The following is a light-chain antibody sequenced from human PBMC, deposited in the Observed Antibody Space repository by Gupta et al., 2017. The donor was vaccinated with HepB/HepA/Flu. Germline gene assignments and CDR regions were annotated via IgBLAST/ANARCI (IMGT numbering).Light chain of an antibody. Sequence: EIVLTPSPAPLSLSPGERATLSCRASQSVSSYLAWYQQKPGQAPRLLIYDAFNRATGIPARFSGSGSGTDFTLTISSLEPEDFAVYYCQQRSNWPLTFGGGTKVEIK. V-gene: IGKV3-11*01. CDR2: DAF. J-gene: IGKJ4*01. CDR3: QQRSNWPLT. CDR1: QSVSSY.